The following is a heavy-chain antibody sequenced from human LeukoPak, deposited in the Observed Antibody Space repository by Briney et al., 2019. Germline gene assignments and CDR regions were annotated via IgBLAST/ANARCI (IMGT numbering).Heavy chain of an antibody. CDR2: ISSSSSYI. Sequence: KTGGSLRLSCAASGFTFSSYSMNWVRQAPGKGLELVSSISSSSSYIYYADSVKGRFTISRDNAKNSLYLQMNSLRAEDTAVYYCARDPNYYDSSVRSSPPSYWGQGTLVTVSS. V-gene: IGHV3-21*01. J-gene: IGHJ4*02. CDR1: GFTFSSYS. CDR3: ARDPNYYDSSVRSSPPSY. D-gene: IGHD3-22*01.